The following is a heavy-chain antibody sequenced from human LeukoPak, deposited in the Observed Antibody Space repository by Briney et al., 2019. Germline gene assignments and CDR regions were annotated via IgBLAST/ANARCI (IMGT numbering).Heavy chain of an antibody. Sequence: PSQTLSLASTVSAGSISSGDYYWSWIRQPPGNGLEWIGYIYYSGSTYYNPSLKCRVTISVDTSKNQLSLRLSSVTAADTAVYYCAREAYGDYVVYWGQGTLVTVSS. CDR2: IYYSGST. CDR1: AGSISSGDYY. J-gene: IGHJ4*02. D-gene: IGHD4-17*01. V-gene: IGHV4-30-4*01. CDR3: AREAYGDYVVY.